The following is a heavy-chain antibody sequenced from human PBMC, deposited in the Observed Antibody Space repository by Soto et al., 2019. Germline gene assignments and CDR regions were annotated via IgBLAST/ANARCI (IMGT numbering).Heavy chain of an antibody. CDR1: GGSISSGGYY. CDR2: IYYSGST. CDR3: ARGPGQYQLLVHYYYGMDV. J-gene: IGHJ6*02. Sequence: PSETLSLTCTVSGGSISSGGYYWSWIRQHPGKGLEWIGYIYYSGSTYYNPSLKSRVTISVDTSKNQFSLKLSSVTAADTAVYYCARGPGQYQLLVHYYYGMDVWGQGTTVTVSS. V-gene: IGHV4-31*03. D-gene: IGHD2-2*01.